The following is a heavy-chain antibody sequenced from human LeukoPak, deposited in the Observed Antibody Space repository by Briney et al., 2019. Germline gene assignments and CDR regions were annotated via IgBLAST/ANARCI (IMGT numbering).Heavy chain of an antibody. CDR3: AKDGYSSSRYALLNYFDY. J-gene: IGHJ4*02. CDR1: GFTFNNYG. CDR2: ISGSGGGSA. Sequence: TGGSLRLSCAASGFTFNNYGMSWVRQAPGKGLEWVSGISGSGGGSAYYADSVKGRFTISRDNSKNTLYLQMNSLRAEDTAVYYCAKDGYSSSRYALLNYFDYWGQGTLVTVSS. V-gene: IGHV3-23*01. D-gene: IGHD6-13*01.